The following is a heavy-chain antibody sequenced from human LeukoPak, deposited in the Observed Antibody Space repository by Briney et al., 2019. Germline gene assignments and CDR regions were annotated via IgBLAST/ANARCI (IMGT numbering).Heavy chain of an antibody. CDR1: GFTFTSYY. CDR3: ARDGNYYDSSGYYYGGAAFDI. CDR2: INARNGDK. D-gene: IGHD3-22*01. Sequence: ASVKVSCKASGFTFTSYYFHWVRQAPGQGLEWMGIINARNGDKNYAQKFQGRLIMTRDTSTNTVNMELSSLRSEDTAVYYCARDGNYYDSSGYYYGGAAFDIWGQGTMVTVSS. V-gene: IGHV1-46*01. J-gene: IGHJ3*02.